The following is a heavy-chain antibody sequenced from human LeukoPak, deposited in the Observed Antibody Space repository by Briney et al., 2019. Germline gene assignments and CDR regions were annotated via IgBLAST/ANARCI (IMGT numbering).Heavy chain of an antibody. Sequence: GGSLRLSCAASGFTFGTYAMHWVRQAPGKGLEWVAMISYHGRETLYADSVKGRFSVSRDNAENTLYLQMNSLRHDDTAVYYCARVASLSLTHYYYYAMDVWGPGTTVSVSS. CDR2: ISYHGRET. CDR3: ARVASLSLTHYYYYAMDV. D-gene: IGHD3-10*01. CDR1: GFTFGTYA. V-gene: IGHV3-30*03. J-gene: IGHJ6*02.